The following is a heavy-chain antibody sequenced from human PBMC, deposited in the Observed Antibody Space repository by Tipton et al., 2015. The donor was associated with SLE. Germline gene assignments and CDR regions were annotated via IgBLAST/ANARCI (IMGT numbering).Heavy chain of an antibody. V-gene: IGHV4-4*08. D-gene: IGHD3-22*01. Sequence: TLSLTCTVSGGSISGYYWSWIRQPPGKGLEWIAYIHSSGSTKYNPSLKSRVTLSLDTSKNQFSLNLNSVTAADTAVYYCARGYYYDTTGYRSWMDPWGQGTLVTVSS. CDR2: IHSSGST. CDR3: ARGYYYDTTGYRSWMDP. CDR1: GGSISGYY. J-gene: IGHJ5*02.